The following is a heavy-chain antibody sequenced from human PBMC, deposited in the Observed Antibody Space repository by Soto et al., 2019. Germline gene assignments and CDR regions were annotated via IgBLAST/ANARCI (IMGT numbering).Heavy chain of an antibody. CDR2: IIPILGIA. CDR3: ARDRGQDGYNTNQYFDY. Sequence: QVQLVQSGAEVKKPGSSVKVSCKASGGTFSSYTISWVRQAPGQGLEWMGRIIPILGIANYAQKFQGRVTITADKSTSTAYMELSSLRSEDTAVYYCARDRGQDGYNTNQYFDYWGQGTLVTVSS. J-gene: IGHJ4*02. D-gene: IGHD5-12*01. V-gene: IGHV1-69*08. CDR1: GGTFSSYT.